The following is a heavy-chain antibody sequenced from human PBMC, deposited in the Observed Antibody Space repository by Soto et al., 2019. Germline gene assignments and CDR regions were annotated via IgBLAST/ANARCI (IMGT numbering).Heavy chain of an antibody. D-gene: IGHD4-17*01. CDR2: INVHDGNT. CDR1: GYNFKVYG. CDR3: ARADYGENNWLDP. V-gene: IGHV1-18*01. Sequence: ASVKVSCKASGYNFKVYGISWVRQTPGQGLEWMGWINVHDGNTNFGERFKGRITLTTDKSTDTAYMELWSLRSDDTAMYYCARADYGENNWLDPWGQGTQATVSS. J-gene: IGHJ5*02.